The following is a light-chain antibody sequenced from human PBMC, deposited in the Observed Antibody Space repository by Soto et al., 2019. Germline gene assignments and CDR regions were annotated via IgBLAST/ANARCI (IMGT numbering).Light chain of an antibody. CDR3: QSYDSSLSGSRV. J-gene: IGLJ3*02. V-gene: IGLV1-40*01. CDR2: ANT. Sequence: QYVLTQPTSVSGAPGQRVTISCTGSSSNIGAGHDVHWYQQLPGTAPKLVIYANTNRPSGVPDRFSGSKSGTSASLAITGLQTEDEADYYCQSYDSSLSGSRVFGGGTKVTVL. CDR1: SSNIGAGHD.